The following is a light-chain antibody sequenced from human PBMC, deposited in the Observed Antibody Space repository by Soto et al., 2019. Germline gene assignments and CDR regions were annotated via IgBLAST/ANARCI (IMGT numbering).Light chain of an antibody. CDR2: GAW. Sequence: DVHLTQTPPSTSASVGDRVNTTRRARQGVNTWLAWYQKKPGKAPRLLIYGAWGLQSGVPLRFSGSGSGTDLALTVSSLQPDDVGYYYCQQGNNMPLTFGGGTEV. CDR3: QQGNNMPLT. J-gene: IGKJ4*01. CDR1: QGVNTW. V-gene: IGKV1-12*01.